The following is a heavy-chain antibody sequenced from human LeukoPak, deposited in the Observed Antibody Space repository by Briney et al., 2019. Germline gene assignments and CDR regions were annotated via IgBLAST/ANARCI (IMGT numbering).Heavy chain of an antibody. Sequence: GGSLRLSCAASAFTFNSYAMSWVRQAPGKGLEWVSAISGSGANTYYADSVKGRFTISRDNPKNTLYLQMNSLRAEDTAVYYCAREYYYDSSGYCPFGYWGQGTLVTVSS. V-gene: IGHV3-23*01. CDR2: ISGSGANT. D-gene: IGHD3-22*01. CDR3: AREYYYDSSGYCPFGY. CDR1: AFTFNSYA. J-gene: IGHJ4*02.